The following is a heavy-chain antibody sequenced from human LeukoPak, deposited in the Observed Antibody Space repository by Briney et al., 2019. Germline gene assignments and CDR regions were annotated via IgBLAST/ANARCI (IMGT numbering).Heavy chain of an antibody. Sequence: SQTLSLTCAVSGGSISSGGYSWSWIRQPPGKGLEWIVYIYHSGSTYYNPSLKSRVTISVDTSKNQFSLKLSSVTAADTAVYYCARGAIVRGVREPRGFDPWGQGTLVTVSS. J-gene: IGHJ5*02. CDR2: IYHSGST. D-gene: IGHD3-10*01. CDR3: ARGAIVRGVREPRGFDP. V-gene: IGHV4-30-2*01. CDR1: GGSISSGGYS.